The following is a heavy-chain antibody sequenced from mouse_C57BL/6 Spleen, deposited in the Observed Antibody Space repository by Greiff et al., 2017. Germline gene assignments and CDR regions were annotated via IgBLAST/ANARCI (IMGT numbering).Heavy chain of an antibody. CDR2: INPNNGGT. V-gene: IGHV1-26*01. D-gene: IGHD2-1*01. CDR1: GYTFTDYY. J-gene: IGHJ2*01. CDR3: ARGGNHPYYFDY. Sequence: VQLQQSGPELVKPGASVKISCKASGYTFTDYYMNWVKQSHGKSLEWIGDINPNNGGTSYNQKFKGKATLTVDKSSSTAYMELRSLTSEDSAVYYCARGGNHPYYFDYWGQGTTLTVSS.